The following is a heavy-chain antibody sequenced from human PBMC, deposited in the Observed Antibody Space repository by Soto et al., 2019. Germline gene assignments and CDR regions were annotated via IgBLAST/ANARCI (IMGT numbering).Heavy chain of an antibody. CDR1: GFTFSRHW. Sequence: VGSLRLSCAASGFTFSRHWIHWVRQAPGQGLVWVSRTKTDGTTSYADSVRGRFTISRDNAENTLYLQMNSLRAEDTAVYYCVRDMRAVPWYGGISSAFDTWGQGTMVTVSS. V-gene: IGHV3-74*01. CDR3: VRDMRAVPWYGGISSAFDT. D-gene: IGHD3-10*01. CDR2: TKTDGTT. J-gene: IGHJ3*02.